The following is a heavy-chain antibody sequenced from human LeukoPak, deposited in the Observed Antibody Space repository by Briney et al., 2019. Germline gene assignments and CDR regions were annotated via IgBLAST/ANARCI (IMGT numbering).Heavy chain of an antibody. J-gene: IGHJ4*02. D-gene: IGHD6-13*01. Sequence: GTSLRLSCAASGFTFRNYGMHWVRQAPGKGLEWVASIRTDGGEKYHADSVQGRFGISRDNSKNTLYLQMDGLRAEDTALYYCARIGYSTSWANFDYWAREPWSPSPQ. CDR2: IRTDGGEK. CDR1: GFTFRNYG. CDR3: ARIGYSTSWANFDY. V-gene: IGHV3-33*01.